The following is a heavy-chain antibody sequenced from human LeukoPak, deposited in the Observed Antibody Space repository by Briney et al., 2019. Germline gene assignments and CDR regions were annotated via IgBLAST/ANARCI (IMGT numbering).Heavy chain of an antibody. CDR1: GFTFSSYA. D-gene: IGHD6-19*01. J-gene: IGHJ4*02. V-gene: IGHV3-30-3*01. CDR2: ISYDGSNK. Sequence: PGRSLRLSCAASGFTFSSYAMHWVRQAPGKGLEWVAVISYDGSNKYYADSVKGRFTISRDNSKNTLYLQMNSLRAEDTAVYYCAREKKQWPPEEYWGQGTLVTVSS. CDR3: AREKKQWPPEEY.